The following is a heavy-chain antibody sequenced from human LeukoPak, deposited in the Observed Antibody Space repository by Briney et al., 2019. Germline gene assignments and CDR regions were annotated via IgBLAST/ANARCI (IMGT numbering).Heavy chain of an antibody. Sequence: PSETLSLTCDVSGYAIGSSHYWGWIRQPPGRGLQWTGHVNFHGTSAYNASLRGRVTISIEASKNRFSLRLTSVTGADAAIYYCARVVSQAAPDWYMDVWGGGTVVIVSS. CDR3: ARVVSQAAPDWYMDV. CDR1: GYAIGSSHY. CDR2: VNFHGTS. J-gene: IGHJ2*01. V-gene: IGHV4-38-2*01. D-gene: IGHD2-21*01.